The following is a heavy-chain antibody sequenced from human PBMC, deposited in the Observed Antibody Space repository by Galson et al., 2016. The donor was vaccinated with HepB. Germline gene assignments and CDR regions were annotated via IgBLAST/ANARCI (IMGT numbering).Heavy chain of an antibody. V-gene: IGHV1-3*01. Sequence: SVRVSCEASGYIFSNYGINWVRQAPGQRLEWLGWINSGTRKKKYSQELKGRVTITADTSASTSYMDLSSLTSEDTAIYYCARDSGLFDYGARECCSPSS. CDR3: ARDSGLFD. CDR1: GYIFSNYG. J-gene: IGHJ4*02. CDR2: INSGTRKK. D-gene: IGHD5-12*01.